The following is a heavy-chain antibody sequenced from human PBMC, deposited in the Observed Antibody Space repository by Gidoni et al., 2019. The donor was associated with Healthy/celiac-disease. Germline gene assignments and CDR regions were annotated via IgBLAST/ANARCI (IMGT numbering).Heavy chain of an antibody. CDR2: INPSGGST. V-gene: IGHV1-46*01. D-gene: IGHD5-18*01. CDR3: ARDRGYSYGYTDAFDI. Sequence: QVQLVQSGAEVKKPVASVKVSCKASGYTFTSYYMHWVRQAPGQGLEWMGIINPSGGSTSYAQKFQGRVTMTRDTSTSTVYMELSSLRSEDTAVYYCARDRGYSYGYTDAFDIWGQGTMVTVSS. CDR1: GYTFTSYY. J-gene: IGHJ3*02.